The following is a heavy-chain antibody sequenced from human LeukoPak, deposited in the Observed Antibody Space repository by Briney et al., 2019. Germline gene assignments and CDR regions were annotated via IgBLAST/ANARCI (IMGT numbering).Heavy chain of an antibody. Sequence: PSGTPSLTCAVSGGSISSNNWWSWVRQSPEKGLEWIGEIYHSGATNYNPSLKIRVTVLVDKSKSQFSLNLRSLTAADTAVYYCARRSGGFDFWGQGTLVTVSS. CDR1: GGSISSNNW. D-gene: IGHD3-10*01. V-gene: IGHV4-4*02. CDR2: IYHSGAT. J-gene: IGHJ4*02. CDR3: ARRSGGFDF.